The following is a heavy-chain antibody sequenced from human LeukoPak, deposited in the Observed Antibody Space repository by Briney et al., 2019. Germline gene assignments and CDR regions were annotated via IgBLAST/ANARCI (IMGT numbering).Heavy chain of an antibody. CDR2: INPSGGST. CDR3: ARDLGSSSSSRTNWFDP. D-gene: IGHD6-13*01. CDR1: GYTFTSYH. J-gene: IGHJ5*02. Sequence: ASVKVSCKASGYTFTSYHMHWVRQAPGQGLEWMGIINPSGGSTSYAQKFQGRVTMTRDMSTSTVYMELSSLRSEDTAVYYCARDLGSSSSSRTNWFDPWGQGTLVTVSS. V-gene: IGHV1-46*01.